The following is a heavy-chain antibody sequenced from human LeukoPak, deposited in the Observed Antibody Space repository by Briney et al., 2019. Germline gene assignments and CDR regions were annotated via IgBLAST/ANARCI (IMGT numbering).Heavy chain of an antibody. J-gene: IGHJ3*02. CDR2: IHISGST. CDR1: GGSINSGSYS. V-gene: IGHV4-61*02. CDR3: ARADRSGYFGNVVAFDI. D-gene: IGHD3-22*01. Sequence: PSQTLSLTCTVSGGSINSGSYSWTWIRQPAGKGLEWIGRIHISGSTDHTPSLKSRVTISVDTSKNQFSLKLSSVTAADTAVYYCARADRSGYFGNVVAFDIWGQGTMVTVSS.